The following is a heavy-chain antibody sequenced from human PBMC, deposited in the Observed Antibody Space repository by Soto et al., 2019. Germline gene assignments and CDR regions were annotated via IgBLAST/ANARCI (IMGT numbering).Heavy chain of an antibody. CDR2: IYHSGST. V-gene: IGHV4-4*02. CDR3: ASVRGGYYYAMDV. D-gene: IGHD3-10*02. CDR1: GGSISSSNW. Sequence: QVQLQESGPGLVKPSGTLSLTCAVSGGSISSSNWWSWVRQPPGKGLEWIGEIYHSGSTNYNPSLKSRVTISVDKAQNQFSLKLSSVTAADTAVYYCASVRGGYYYAMDVWGQGTTVTVSS. J-gene: IGHJ6*02.